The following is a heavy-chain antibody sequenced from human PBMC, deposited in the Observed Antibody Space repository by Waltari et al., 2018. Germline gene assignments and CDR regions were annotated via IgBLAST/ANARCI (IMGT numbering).Heavy chain of an antibody. V-gene: IGHV3-23*04. CDR1: GFTFSSDG. CDR3: ARGAAYSRFDY. CDR2: ISGSGGNT. D-gene: IGHD5-18*01. J-gene: IGHJ4*02. Sequence: EVQLVESGGGLVQPGGSLRLSCDASGFTFSSDGMNWVRQAAGKGLEWVSGISGSGGNTYYADSVKGRFTISRDNSKSTLSLQMNSVRADDTAVYYCARGAAYSRFDYWGQGTLVIVSS.